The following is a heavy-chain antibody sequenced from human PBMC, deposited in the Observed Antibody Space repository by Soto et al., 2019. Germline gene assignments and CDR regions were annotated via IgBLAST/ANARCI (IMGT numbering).Heavy chain of an antibody. D-gene: IGHD3-10*01. CDR2: INHSGST. J-gene: IGHJ6*02. Sequence: SETLSLTCAVYGGSFSCYYWSWIRQPPGKGLEWIGEINHSGSTNYNPSLKSRVTISVDTSKNQFSLKLSSVTAADTAVYYCARAXPGYGSGSPPLYYGMDVWGQGTTVTVSS. CDR1: GGSFSCYY. V-gene: IGHV4-34*01. CDR3: ARAXPGYGSGSPPLYYGMDV.